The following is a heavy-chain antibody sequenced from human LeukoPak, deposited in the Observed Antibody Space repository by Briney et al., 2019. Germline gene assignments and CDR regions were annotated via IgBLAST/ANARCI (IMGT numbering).Heavy chain of an antibody. Sequence: SVKVSCTASGGTFSSYTISWVRQAPGHGLEWMGRIIPILGIANYAQKSQGRVTITADKSTSTAYMELSSLRSEDPAVYYCATGTYYYDSSGSWFDPWGEGTLVTVSS. CDR2: IIPILGIA. CDR1: GGTFSSYT. V-gene: IGHV1-69*02. CDR3: ATGTYYYDSSGSWFDP. J-gene: IGHJ5*02. D-gene: IGHD3-22*01.